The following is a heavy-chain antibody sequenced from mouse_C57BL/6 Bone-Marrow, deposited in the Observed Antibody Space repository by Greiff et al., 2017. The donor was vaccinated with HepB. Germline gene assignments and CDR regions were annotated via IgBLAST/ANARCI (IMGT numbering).Heavy chain of an antibody. CDR2: IYPGDGDT. D-gene: IGHD1-1*01. CDR3: ARADYYGSSLWFAY. J-gene: IGHJ3*01. Sequence: VKLMESGPELVKPGASVKISCKASGYAFSSSWMNWVKQRPGKGLEWIGRIYPGDGDTNYNGKFKGKATLTADKSSSTAYMQLSSLTSEDSAVYCCARADYYGSSLWFAYWGQGTLVTVSA. V-gene: IGHV1-82*01. CDR1: GYAFSSSW.